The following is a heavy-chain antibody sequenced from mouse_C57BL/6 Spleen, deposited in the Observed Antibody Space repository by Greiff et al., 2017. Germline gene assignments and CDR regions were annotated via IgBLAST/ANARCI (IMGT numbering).Heavy chain of an antibody. CDR2: LNPNYGTT. CDR1: GYSFTDYN. J-gene: IGHJ3*01. CDR3: ATSYGYDEAWFAY. V-gene: IGHV1-39*01. Sequence: VQLQPSGPELVKPGASVKISCKASGYSFTDYNMNWVKQSNGKSLEWIGVLNPNYGTTSYNQKFKGKATLTVDQSSSTAYMQLNSLTAEDSAGYYCATSYGYDEAWFAYWGQGTLVTVSA. D-gene: IGHD2-2*01.